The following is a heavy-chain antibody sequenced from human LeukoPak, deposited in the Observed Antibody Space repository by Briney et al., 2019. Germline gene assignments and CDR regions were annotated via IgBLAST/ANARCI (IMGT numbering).Heavy chain of an antibody. D-gene: IGHD4-17*01. CDR3: ARDSSVPYGITD. CDR1: GFTFSKYA. Sequence: GGSLRLSCAASGFTFSKYAMSWVRQAPGKGLEWVSAISGSDGNTFYADSVKGRFTISRDNSKNTLSLQMNNLRAEDTALYYCARDSSVPYGITDWGQGTLVTVSS. CDR2: ISGSDGNT. J-gene: IGHJ4*02. V-gene: IGHV3-23*01.